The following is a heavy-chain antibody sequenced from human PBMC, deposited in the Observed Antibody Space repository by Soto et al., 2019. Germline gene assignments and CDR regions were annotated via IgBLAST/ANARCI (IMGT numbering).Heavy chain of an antibody. J-gene: IGHJ4*02. CDR2: ISGSGGST. CDR3: AKDPLNYDFWSGYFEY. V-gene: IGHV3-23*01. D-gene: IGHD3-3*01. CDR1: GFTFSSYA. Sequence: PGGSLRLSCAASGFTFSSYAMSWVRQAPGKGLEWVSAISGSGGSTYYADSVKGRFTISRDNSKNTLYLQMNSLRAEDTAVYYCAKDPLNYDFWSGYFEYWGQGTLVTVSS.